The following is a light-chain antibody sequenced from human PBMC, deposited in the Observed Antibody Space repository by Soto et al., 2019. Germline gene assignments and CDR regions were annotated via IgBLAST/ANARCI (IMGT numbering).Light chain of an antibody. V-gene: IGKV1-5*01. CDR3: QQYSGYPLT. Sequence: GDRVPIACRASQSISMLLAWYQRKPGKAPKLLIYDASFLETGVPSRFSGSGSGTEFTLTINSLQPDDFEDYYCQQYSGYPLTFGGGNKVQI. CDR2: DAS. J-gene: IGKJ4*01. CDR1: QSISML.